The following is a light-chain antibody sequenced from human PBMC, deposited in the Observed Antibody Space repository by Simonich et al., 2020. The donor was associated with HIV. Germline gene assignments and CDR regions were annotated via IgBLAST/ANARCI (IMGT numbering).Light chain of an antibody. V-gene: IGKV3-15*01. CDR1: PSRSTK. CDR2: GAS. CDR3: QQYNNWPLT. J-gene: IGKJ4*01. Sequence: EIVMTQSPANLSVSTGERATLSCRASPSRSTKLAWYQQNPCQSPRLLIYGASTRATGIPVRFSGSGSGTEFTLTISSMKSEDFAVYYCQQYNNWPLTFGGGTRVEI.